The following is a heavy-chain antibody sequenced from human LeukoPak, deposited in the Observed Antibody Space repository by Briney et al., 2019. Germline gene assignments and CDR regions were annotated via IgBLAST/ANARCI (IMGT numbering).Heavy chain of an antibody. CDR3: ARRGSSWYAAVY. Sequence: PGGSLRLSCAASGFTFSCYWMTWVRQAPGKGLEWVANIKQDGSEKYYVDSVKGRFTISRDNAKNSLYLQMNSLRAEDTAVYYCARRGSSWYAAVYWGQGTLVTVSS. D-gene: IGHD6-13*01. CDR2: IKQDGSEK. V-gene: IGHV3-7*02. J-gene: IGHJ4*02. CDR1: GFTFSCYW.